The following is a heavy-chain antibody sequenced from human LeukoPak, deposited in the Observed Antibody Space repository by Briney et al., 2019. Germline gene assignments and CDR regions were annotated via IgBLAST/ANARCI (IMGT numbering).Heavy chain of an antibody. CDR1: GFTFSSYA. CDR3: AKDRRGLGYYFDY. CDR2: ISGSGGST. J-gene: IGHJ4*02. V-gene: IGHV3-23*01. Sequence: GGSLRLSCAASGFTFSSYAMSWVRQAPGNGLEGVSAISGSGGSTYYADSVKGRFTISRDNSKNTLYLQMNSLRAEDTAVYYCAKDRRGLGYYFDYWGQGTLVTVSS. D-gene: IGHD6-25*01.